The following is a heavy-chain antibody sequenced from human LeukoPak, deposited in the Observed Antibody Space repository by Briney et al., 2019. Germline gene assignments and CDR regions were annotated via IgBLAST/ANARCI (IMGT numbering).Heavy chain of an antibody. CDR1: RGTFSSYA. J-gene: IGHJ4*02. V-gene: IGHV1-69*04. CDR2: IIPILGIA. CDR3: ASLRDGDGYNLGY. Sequence: SVKVSCKASRGTFSSYAISWVRQAPGQRLEWMGRIIPILGIANYAQKFQGRVTITADKSTSTAYIELSSPRSEDTGVYYCASLRDGDGYNLGYWGEGTLVTVSS. D-gene: IGHD5-24*01.